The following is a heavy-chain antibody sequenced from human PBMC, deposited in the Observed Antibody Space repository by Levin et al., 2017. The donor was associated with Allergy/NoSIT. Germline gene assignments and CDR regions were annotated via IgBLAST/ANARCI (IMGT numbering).Heavy chain of an antibody. CDR1: GGSISSGSYY. D-gene: IGHD4-17*01. CDR2: MYIRGGT. J-gene: IGHJ4*02. V-gene: IGHV4-61*02. Sequence: KTSETLSLTCTVSGGSISSGSYYYNWIRQPAGTGLEWIGRMYIRGGTNYNPSLQSRVTISIDTSKNQFSLQLRSVTAADTAVYYCAGDKWRFGDYGGGFDDWGRGTLVTVSS. CDR3: AGDKWRFGDYGGGFDD.